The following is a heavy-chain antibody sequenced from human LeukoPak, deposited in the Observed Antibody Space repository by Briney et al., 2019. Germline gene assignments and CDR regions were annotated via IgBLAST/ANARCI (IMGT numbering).Heavy chain of an antibody. CDR3: ARKKARQTFDY. CDR2: IYYSGSI. CDR1: GGSISSSSSY. J-gene: IGHJ4*02. Sequence: SETLXXTCSVSGGSISSSSSYWGWIRQPAGKGLEGSGSIYYSGSIFDNPYRKSQFTISVDKEKNEFSLKLSSVTAADTAVYYCARKKARQTFDYWGQGTLVTVSS. D-gene: IGHD1-1*01. V-gene: IGHV4-39*07.